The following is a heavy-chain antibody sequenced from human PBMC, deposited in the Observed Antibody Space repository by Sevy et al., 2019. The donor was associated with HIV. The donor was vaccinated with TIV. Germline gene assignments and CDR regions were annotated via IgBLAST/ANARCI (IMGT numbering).Heavy chain of an antibody. D-gene: IGHD3-10*01. V-gene: IGHV5-51*01. J-gene: IGHJ6*02. CDR1: GFSFSSYW. CDR2: IHPGNSET. Sequence: GESLKISCEGSGFSFSSYWIHWVRQMPGKGLEWMATIHPGNSETRYRSSFQGQVTISADKSINTAYLQWSRLSASDTAIYYCFMRAHTDSSGYYYRYRMDVWGQGTTVTVSS. CDR3: FMRAHTDSSGYYYRYRMDV.